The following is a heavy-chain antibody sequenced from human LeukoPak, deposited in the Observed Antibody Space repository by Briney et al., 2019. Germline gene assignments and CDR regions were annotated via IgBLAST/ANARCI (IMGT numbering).Heavy chain of an antibody. Sequence: ASVKVSCKASGYTFTSYGISWVRQAPGQGLEWMGWTSAYNGNTNYAQKLQGRVTMTTDTSTSTAYMELRSLRSDDTAVYYCARGQYVDSGSSVQDYWGQGTLVTVSS. CDR3: ARGQYVDSGSSVQDY. V-gene: IGHV1-18*01. CDR1: GYTFTSYG. CDR2: TSAYNGNT. D-gene: IGHD1-26*01. J-gene: IGHJ4*02.